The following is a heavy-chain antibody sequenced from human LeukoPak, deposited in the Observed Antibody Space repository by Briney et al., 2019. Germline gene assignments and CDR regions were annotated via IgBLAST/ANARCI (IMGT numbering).Heavy chain of an antibody. D-gene: IGHD1-26*01. CDR1: GYSFTSYW. J-gene: IGHJ4*02. V-gene: IGHV5-51*01. Sequence: GESLKISCKGSGYSFTSYWIGWVRQMPGKGLEWMGIIHPGDSDTRYSPSFQGQVTISADKSISTAYLQWSSLKASDTAMYYCARVARGGGSYSGGSDYWGQGTLVTVSS. CDR2: IHPGDSDT. CDR3: ARVARGGGSYSGGSDY.